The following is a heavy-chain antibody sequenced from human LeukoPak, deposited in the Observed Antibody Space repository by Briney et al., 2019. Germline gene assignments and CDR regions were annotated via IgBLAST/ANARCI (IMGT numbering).Heavy chain of an antibody. D-gene: IGHD6-13*01. Sequence: ASVKVSCKASGYTFTSYAMNWVRQAPGQGLEWMGWINTNTGNPTYAQGFTGRFVFSLDTSVSTAYLQISSLKAEDTAVYYCARVPLRGQQLELDPWGQGTLVTVSS. CDR1: GYTFTSYA. CDR2: INTNTGNP. V-gene: IGHV7-4-1*02. J-gene: IGHJ5*02. CDR3: ARVPLRGQQLELDP.